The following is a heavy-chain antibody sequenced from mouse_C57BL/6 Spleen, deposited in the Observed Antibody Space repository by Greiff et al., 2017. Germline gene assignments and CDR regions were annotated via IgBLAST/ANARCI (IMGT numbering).Heavy chain of an antibody. Sequence: VKLQESGAELVRPGTSVKVSCKASGYAFTNYLIEWVKQRPGQGLEWIGVINPGSGGTNYNEKFKGKATLTADKSSSTAYMQLSSLTSEDSAVYFCARHSNSSAWFAYWGQGTLVTVSA. CDR1: GYAFTNYL. CDR3: ARHSNSSAWFAY. V-gene: IGHV1-54*01. D-gene: IGHD2-5*01. J-gene: IGHJ3*01. CDR2: INPGSGGT.